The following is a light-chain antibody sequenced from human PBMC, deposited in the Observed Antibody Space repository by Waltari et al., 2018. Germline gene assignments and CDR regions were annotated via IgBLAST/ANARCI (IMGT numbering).Light chain of an antibody. CDR2: YDT. CDR3: QVWDSGRAHVM. J-gene: IGLJ3*02. CDR1: NIGSRN. Sequence: YVLTQPPSVSVAPGQTARITCDINNIGSRNVHWCPKRPGQAPVTVIHYDTDRPSGILDLFSGSNSGYTATLTISRVEAGDEADYYCQVWDSGRAHVMFGGGTRLTVL. V-gene: IGLV3-21*04.